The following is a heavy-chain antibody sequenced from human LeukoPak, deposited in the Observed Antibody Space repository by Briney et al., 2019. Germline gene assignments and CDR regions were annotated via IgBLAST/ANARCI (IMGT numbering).Heavy chain of an antibody. V-gene: IGHV4-61*01. J-gene: IGHJ4*02. Sequence: ASETLSLTCTVSGGSVNNNNYYWSWIRQPPGKGLEWIGYIYYSGSTNYNPSLKSRVTISVDTSKNQFSLKLSSVTAADTAVYYCARLKNSSGYYRLDGWGQGTLVTVSS. CDR1: GGSVNNNNYY. CDR3: ARLKNSSGYYRLDG. D-gene: IGHD3-22*01. CDR2: IYYSGST.